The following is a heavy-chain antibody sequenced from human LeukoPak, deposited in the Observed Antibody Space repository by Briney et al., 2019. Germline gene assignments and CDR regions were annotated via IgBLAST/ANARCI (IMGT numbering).Heavy chain of an antibody. J-gene: IGHJ4*02. Sequence: GGSLRLSCAAYGFTVSSNYMSWVRQAPGKGLEWVSVIYSGGSTYYADSVKGRFTISRDNSKNTLYLQVNSLRAEDTAVYYCAREGGYWNYYFDYWGQGTLVTVSS. CDR3: AREGGYWNYYFDY. V-gene: IGHV3-66*02. D-gene: IGHD1-7*01. CDR2: IYSGGST. CDR1: GFTVSSNY.